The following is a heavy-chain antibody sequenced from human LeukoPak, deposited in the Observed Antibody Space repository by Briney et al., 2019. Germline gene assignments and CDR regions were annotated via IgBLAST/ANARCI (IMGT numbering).Heavy chain of an antibody. Sequence: ASVKVSCKASGGTFSSYAISWVRQAPGQGLEWMGWINTDTGNPTYAQGFIGRFVFSLDTSVTTAFLQISSLKAEDTAVYFCARGYDTTGYFSYWGQGTLVTVSS. CDR3: ARGYDTTGYFSY. CDR1: GGTFSSYA. CDR2: INTDTGNP. V-gene: IGHV7-4-1*02. D-gene: IGHD3-22*01. J-gene: IGHJ4*02.